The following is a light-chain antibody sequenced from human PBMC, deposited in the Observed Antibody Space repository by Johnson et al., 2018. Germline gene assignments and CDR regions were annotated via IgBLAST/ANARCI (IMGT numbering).Light chain of an antibody. CDR1: SSNIGNNY. CDR2: ENN. J-gene: IGLJ1*01. CDR3: GTWVSLLIAGNV. V-gene: IGLV1-51*02. Sequence: QSVLTQPPSVSAAPGQKVTISCSGSSSNIGNNYVSWYQQLPGTAPKLLIYENNNRPSGFPDRFSGSKSGPSATLGITGLQPGDEADYYYGTWVSLLIAGNVFGTGTKVTVL.